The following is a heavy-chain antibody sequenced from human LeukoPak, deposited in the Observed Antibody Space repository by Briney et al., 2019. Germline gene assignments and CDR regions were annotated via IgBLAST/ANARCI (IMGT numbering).Heavy chain of an antibody. J-gene: IGHJ4*02. Sequence: SETLSLTCTVSGGSISGSSYYWGWIRQPPGKGLEWIGSIYYSGSTYYNPSLKSRVTISVGTSKNQFSLKLSSVTAADTAVYYCTRGAGWLIDYWGQGILVTVSS. V-gene: IGHV4-39*07. D-gene: IGHD3-16*01. CDR3: TRGAGWLIDY. CDR2: IYYSGST. CDR1: GGSISGSSYY.